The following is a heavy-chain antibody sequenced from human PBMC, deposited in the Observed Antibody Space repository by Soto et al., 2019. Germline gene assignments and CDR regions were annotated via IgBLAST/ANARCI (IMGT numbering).Heavy chain of an antibody. J-gene: IGHJ5*02. CDR2: IYWDDDT. CDR1: GFSLTTSGVG. V-gene: IGHV2-5*02. Sequence: QITLKESGPTLVKPTQTLTLTCTFSGFSLTTSGVGVGWIRQPPGKALEWLALIYWDDDTRYSPSLKIRLTITKATSQNQVVLTMTNMDPADTATYCCAHRTTTVTWWFAPWGQGNLVTVSS. D-gene: IGHD4-17*01. CDR3: AHRTTTVTWWFAP.